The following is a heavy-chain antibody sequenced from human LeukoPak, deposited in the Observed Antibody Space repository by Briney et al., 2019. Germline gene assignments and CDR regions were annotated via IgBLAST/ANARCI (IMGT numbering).Heavy chain of an antibody. J-gene: IGHJ4*02. CDR3: AREVESSGVDY. V-gene: IGHV3-48*03. Sequence: GGSLRLSCAASGFTFSSYEMNWVRQAPGKGLEWVSYISSSGSTIYYADSVKGRFTISRDNAKNSLYLQMNSLRAEDTAVYYCAREVESSGVDYWGQGTLVTVSS. CDR1: GFTFSSYE. CDR2: ISSSGSTI. D-gene: IGHD6-19*01.